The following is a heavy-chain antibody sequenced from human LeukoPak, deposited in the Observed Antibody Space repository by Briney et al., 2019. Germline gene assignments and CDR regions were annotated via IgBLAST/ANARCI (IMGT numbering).Heavy chain of an antibody. Sequence: ASVKVSCKASGYTFTGYYMHWVRQAPGQGPEWMGWINPNNGGTNYAQNFQDRVTMTRDTSINTAYMELSRLRSDDTAVYYCARDQNYYDSSGYFGIDYWGQGTLVTVSS. CDR1: GYTFTGYY. D-gene: IGHD3-22*01. J-gene: IGHJ4*02. CDR2: INPNNGGT. V-gene: IGHV1-2*02. CDR3: ARDQNYYDSSGYFGIDY.